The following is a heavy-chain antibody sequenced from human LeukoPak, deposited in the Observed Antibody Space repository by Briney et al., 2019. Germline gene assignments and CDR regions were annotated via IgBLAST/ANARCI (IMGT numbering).Heavy chain of an antibody. CDR3: ARLFSVDILTGYLDY. V-gene: IGHV3-33*07. CDR2: IWNDGSNK. J-gene: IGHJ4*02. Sequence: PGNSLRLSCAASGSRFSRYGMYWTRQAPGKKLDWVEFIWNDGSNKVYVHSVKGRFTISRDNAKRMLYLEMSSLRPEDTAVYSCARLFSVDILTGYLDYWGQGTLVTVSS. D-gene: IGHD3-9*01. CDR1: GSRFSRYG.